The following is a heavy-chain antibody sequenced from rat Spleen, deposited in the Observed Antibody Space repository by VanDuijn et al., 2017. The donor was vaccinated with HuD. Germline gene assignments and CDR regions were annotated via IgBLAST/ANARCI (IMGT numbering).Heavy chain of an antibody. D-gene: IGHD4-2*01. Sequence: EVQLKESGPGLVQPSQTLSLNCTVSGFSLTDYRVHWVRQPPGKGLEWMGRMWTVGNTAYNSPLKSRLSISRDTSRRQVFLKMNSLQTEDTATYFCARDRTGPFDYWGQGVKVTVSS. CDR3: ARDRTGPFDY. CDR2: MWTVGNT. CDR1: GFSLTDYR. J-gene: IGHJ2*01. V-gene: IGHV2S63*01.